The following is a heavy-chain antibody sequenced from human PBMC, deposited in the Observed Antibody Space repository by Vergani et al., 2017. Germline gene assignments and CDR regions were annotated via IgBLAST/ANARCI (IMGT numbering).Heavy chain of an antibody. J-gene: IGHJ6*03. D-gene: IGHD6-19*01. CDR2: IWYDGSNK. CDR3: ARGIAVAGTEGYYYMDV. V-gene: IGHV3-33*01. CDR1: GFTFSSYG. Sequence: QVQLVESGGGVVQPGRSLRLSCAASGFTFSSYGMHWVRQAPGKGLEWVAVIWYDGSNKYYADSVKGRFTISRDNSKNTLYLQMNSLRAEDTAVYYCARGIAVAGTEGYYYMDVWGKGTTVTVSS.